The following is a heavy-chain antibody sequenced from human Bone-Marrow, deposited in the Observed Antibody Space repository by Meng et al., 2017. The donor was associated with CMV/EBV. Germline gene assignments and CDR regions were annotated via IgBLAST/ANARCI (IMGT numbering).Heavy chain of an antibody. D-gene: IGHD6-6*01. Sequence: GESLKISCTAPGSDFGDYSMHWVRQAPGKGLQWVSGITPGGGLKYYGDSVQGRFTISRDNAKNSLYLQMNSLRAEDTSVYYCSRSRELVRADYWGQGTLVTVSS. CDR1: GSDFGDYS. V-gene: IGHV3-21*01. J-gene: IGHJ4*02. CDR3: SRSRELVRADY. CDR2: ITPGGGLK.